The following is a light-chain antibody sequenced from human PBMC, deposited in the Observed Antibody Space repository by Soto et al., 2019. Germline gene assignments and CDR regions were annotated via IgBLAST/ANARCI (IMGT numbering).Light chain of an antibody. CDR2: GAS. J-gene: IGKJ5*01. V-gene: IGKV3D-20*02. Sequence: EIVMTHSPSTLSLSPVERATLACRASQSVSNRYLAWYQQKPGQAPRLLIYGASSRATGIPDRFSGSGSGTDFTLTISSLEPEDFAVYFCQQRTNWRITFGQGTRLEIK. CDR1: QSVSNRY. CDR3: QQRTNWRIT.